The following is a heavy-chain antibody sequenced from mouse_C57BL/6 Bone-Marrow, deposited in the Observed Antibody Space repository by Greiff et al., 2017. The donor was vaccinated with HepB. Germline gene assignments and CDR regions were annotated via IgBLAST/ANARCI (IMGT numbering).Heavy chain of an antibody. CDR1: GYTFTSYW. CDR2: IHTNSGST. D-gene: IGHD1-1*02. J-gene: IGHJ1*03. V-gene: IGHV1-64*01. CDR3: ARGDYLWYFDV. Sequence: QVQLQQSGAELVKPGASVKLSCKASGYTFTSYWMHWVKQRPGQGLEWIGMIHTNSGSTNYNEKFKSKATLTVDKSSSTAYMQLSSLTSEDSAVYYCARGDYLWYFDVWGTGTTVTVSS.